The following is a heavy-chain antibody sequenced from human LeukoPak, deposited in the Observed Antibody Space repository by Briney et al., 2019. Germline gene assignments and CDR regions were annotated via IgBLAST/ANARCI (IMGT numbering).Heavy chain of an antibody. Sequence: GGSLRLSWAASGFTFDDYAMHWVRQAPGKGLEWVSFITGDGGRTYYADSVKGRFTISRDNSKKSLYLQMSRLRTEDTALYFCAKDRDTSGYTHWGQGTLVSVSS. CDR2: ITGDGGRT. D-gene: IGHD3-22*01. CDR3: AKDRDTSGYTH. CDR1: GFTFDDYA. J-gene: IGHJ4*02. V-gene: IGHV3-43*02.